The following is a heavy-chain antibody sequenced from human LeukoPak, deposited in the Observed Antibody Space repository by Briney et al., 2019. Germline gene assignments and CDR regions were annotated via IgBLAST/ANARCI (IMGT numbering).Heavy chain of an antibody. CDR2: IIPIFGTA. J-gene: IGHJ4*02. Sequence: SVKVPCKASGGTFSSYAISWVRQAPGQGLEWMGGIIPIFGTANYAQKFQGRVTITADESTSTAYMELSSLRSEDTAVYYCASGGRYSSGYDYWGQGTLVTVSS. CDR3: ASGGRYSSGYDY. D-gene: IGHD6-19*01. V-gene: IGHV1-69*13. CDR1: GGTFSSYA.